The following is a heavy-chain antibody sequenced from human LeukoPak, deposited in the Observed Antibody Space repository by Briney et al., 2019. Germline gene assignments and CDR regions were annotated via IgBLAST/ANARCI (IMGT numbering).Heavy chain of an antibody. J-gene: IGHJ3*02. V-gene: IGHV3-9*03. Sequence: RXLRLSCAASGFTFDDYAMHWVRQAPGKGLEWVSGVNWNSGTILYADSVKGRFTISRDNAKNSLYLQMNSLRAEDMALYFCAKDIGDYGDYGWAFDIWGQGTMVTVSS. CDR1: GFTFDDYA. CDR2: VNWNSGTI. CDR3: AKDIGDYGDYGWAFDI. D-gene: IGHD4-17*01.